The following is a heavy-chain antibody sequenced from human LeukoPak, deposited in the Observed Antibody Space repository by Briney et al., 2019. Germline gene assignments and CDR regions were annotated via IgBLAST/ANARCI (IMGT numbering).Heavy chain of an antibody. CDR3: AKTPDISMIEVGTSFDY. J-gene: IGHJ4*02. D-gene: IGHD3-22*01. V-gene: IGHV3-7*03. Sequence: PGGSLRLSCAASGFTFSSYWMSWVRQAPGKGLEWVANIKQDGSEKYYVDSVKGRFTISRDNSKNTLYLQMNSLRAEDTAVYYCAKTPDISMIEVGTSFDYWGQGTLVTVSS. CDR2: IKQDGSEK. CDR1: GFTFSSYW.